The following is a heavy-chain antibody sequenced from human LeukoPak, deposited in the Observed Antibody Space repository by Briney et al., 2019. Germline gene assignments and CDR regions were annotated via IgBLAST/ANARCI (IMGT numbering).Heavy chain of an antibody. V-gene: IGHV3-23*01. Sequence: PGGSLRLSCEASGFTFSGYYMIWVRQAPGKGLEWVSVISVSGDWTYYADSVKGRFTISRDNSKNTLYLQMNSLRAEDTAVYYCANYRQSITAAGNSREFADYWGQGTLVTVSS. D-gene: IGHD6-13*01. CDR3: ANYRQSITAAGNSREFADY. CDR1: GFTFSGYY. CDR2: ISVSGDWT. J-gene: IGHJ4*02.